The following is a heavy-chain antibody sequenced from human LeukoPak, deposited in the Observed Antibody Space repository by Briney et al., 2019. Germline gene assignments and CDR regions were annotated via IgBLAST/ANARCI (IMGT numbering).Heavy chain of an antibody. J-gene: IGHJ4*02. CDR1: GFSLSTSGMC. CDR3: ARAFPTVTTFDY. CDR2: IDWDDDK. D-gene: IGHD4-17*01. Sequence: SGPALVKPTQPLTLTCTFSGFSLSTSGMCVSWIRQPPAKALEWLARIDWDDDKYYSTSLKTRLTISKDTSKNQVVLTMTNMDPVDTATYYCARAFPTVTTFDYWGQGTLVTVSS. V-gene: IGHV2-70*11.